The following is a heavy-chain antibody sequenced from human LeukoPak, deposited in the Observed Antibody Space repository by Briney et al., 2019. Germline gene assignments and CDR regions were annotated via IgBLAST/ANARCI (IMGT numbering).Heavy chain of an antibody. Sequence: SETLSLTCTVSGGSISSSSYYWGWIRQPPGKGLEWIGSIYYSGSTYYNPSLKSRVTISVDTSKNQFSLKLSSMTAADTAVYYCAMEVDDSSGYYYHSGFDYWGQGILVTVSS. CDR3: AMEVDDSSGYYYHSGFDY. J-gene: IGHJ4*02. D-gene: IGHD3-22*01. V-gene: IGHV4-39*07. CDR2: IYYSGST. CDR1: GGSISSSSYY.